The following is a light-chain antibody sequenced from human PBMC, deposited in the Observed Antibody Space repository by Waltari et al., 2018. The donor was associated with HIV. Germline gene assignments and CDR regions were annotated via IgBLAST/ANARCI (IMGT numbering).Light chain of an antibody. CDR2: QGS. CDR3: QAWDSRTVV. Sequence: SYELTQPPSVSVSPGQTASITCSGDKLGDKYACWYQQKPGQSPVVVIYQGSKRRSGVPERVTVANVGNTATLTISGTQAMDEADYDCQAWDSRTVVFGGGTKLTVL. J-gene: IGLJ2*01. CDR1: KLGDKY. V-gene: IGLV3-1*01.